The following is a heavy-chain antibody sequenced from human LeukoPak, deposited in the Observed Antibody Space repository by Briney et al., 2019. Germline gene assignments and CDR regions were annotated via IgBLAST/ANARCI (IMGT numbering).Heavy chain of an antibody. Sequence: SETLSFTCSVSGASVTSGGFYWGWLRQPPGKGPEWIATVYYTGSTYYNPSLKSRVTISIDTSKNQFSLRLTSVTATDTAIYHCARHSGSGSLSRPFDPWGQGTLVTVSS. CDR3: ARHSGSGSLSRPFDP. CDR2: VYYTGST. CDR1: GASVTSGGFY. J-gene: IGHJ5*02. D-gene: IGHD3-10*01. V-gene: IGHV4-39*01.